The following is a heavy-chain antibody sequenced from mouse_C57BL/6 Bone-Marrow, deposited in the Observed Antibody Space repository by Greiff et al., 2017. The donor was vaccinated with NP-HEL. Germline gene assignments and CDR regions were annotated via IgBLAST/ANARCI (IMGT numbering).Heavy chain of an antibody. J-gene: IGHJ2*01. CDR2: INPNNGGT. Sequence: VQLKESGPELVKPGASVKMSCKASGYTFTDYNMHWVKQSHGKSLEWIGYINPNNGGTSYNQKFKGKATLTVNKSSSTAYMELRSLTSEDSAVYYCARGGIYYGLDYWGQGTTLTVSS. D-gene: IGHD2-1*01. CDR3: ARGGIYYGLDY. CDR1: GYTFTDYN. V-gene: IGHV1-22*01.